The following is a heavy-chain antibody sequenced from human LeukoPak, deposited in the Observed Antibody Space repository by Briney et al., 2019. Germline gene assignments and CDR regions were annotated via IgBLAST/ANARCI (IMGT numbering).Heavy chain of an antibody. D-gene: IGHD1-1*01. CDR2: ISSRGSA. V-gene: IGHV4-4*07. J-gene: IGHJ6*03. CDR1: GGYISSYY. Sequence: SETLSLTCTVSGGYISSYYWNWIRQPAGNGLHWIGRISSRGSANYNPSLKRRVTLSVYPSKHQLSLILNSVLAADTAVFYCATQPTRPPYYYMDVWRKGTTVIVSS. CDR3: ATQPTRPPYYYMDV.